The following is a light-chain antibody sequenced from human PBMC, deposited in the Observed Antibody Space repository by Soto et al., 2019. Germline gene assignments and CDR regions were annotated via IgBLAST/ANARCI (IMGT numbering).Light chain of an antibody. CDR3: QQYYSWPM. CDR2: DTS. CDR1: QSVGYK. J-gene: IGKJ3*01. V-gene: IGKV3-15*01. Sequence: EIVMTQSPATLSVSPGEGATLSCRASQSVGYKLAWYQQKPGQPPSLLIYDTSTRAAAVPARFSGSGSGTAFTLTITGLQSEDFAVYYCQQYYSWPMFGPGTKVEI.